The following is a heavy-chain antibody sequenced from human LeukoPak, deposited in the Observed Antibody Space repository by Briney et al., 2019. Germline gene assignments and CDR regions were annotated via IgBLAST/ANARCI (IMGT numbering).Heavy chain of an antibody. V-gene: IGHV3-53*01. Sequence: PGGSLRLSCAASGFTVANDRMSWVRQPPGKGLEWVSTVYGGGNTAYTDSVKGRFTISRDTSKNTLLLQMNSLRDEDTAVYYCAKDQRWESPHYLDSWGQGTLVTVSS. CDR3: AKDQRWESPHYLDS. J-gene: IGHJ4*02. CDR2: VYGGGNT. CDR1: GFTVANDR. D-gene: IGHD1-26*01.